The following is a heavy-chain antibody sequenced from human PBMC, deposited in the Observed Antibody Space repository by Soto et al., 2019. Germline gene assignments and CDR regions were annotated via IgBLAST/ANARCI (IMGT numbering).Heavy chain of an antibody. CDR1: GFTFESYG. CDR2: ISHEGVTK. CDR3: ARGPSSSLTEFPYGMDV. Sequence: GGSLRLSCIASGFTFESYGMHWVRQAPGKGLEWVAVISHEGVTKNYADSVKGRFTVSRDNSKDTLYLQMNSLRAEDTAVYYCARGPSSSLTEFPYGMDVWGQGTTVTVSS. D-gene: IGHD6-13*01. J-gene: IGHJ6*02. V-gene: IGHV3-30*03.